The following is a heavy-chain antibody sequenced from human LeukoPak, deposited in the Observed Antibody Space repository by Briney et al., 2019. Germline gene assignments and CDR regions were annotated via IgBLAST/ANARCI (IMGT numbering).Heavy chain of an antibody. D-gene: IGHD1-26*01. V-gene: IGHV1-2*02. CDR2: IYPNSGGA. Sequence: GASVKVSCKASGYTFTIYYIHWVRQAPGQGLEWMGSIYPNSGGANFAQNFQGRVTLTRDTSSSTAYLELTRLRSDDTAVYYCVREGKIVGASFDYWGQGTLVTVSS. CDR3: VREGKIVGASFDY. CDR1: GYTFTIYY. J-gene: IGHJ4*02.